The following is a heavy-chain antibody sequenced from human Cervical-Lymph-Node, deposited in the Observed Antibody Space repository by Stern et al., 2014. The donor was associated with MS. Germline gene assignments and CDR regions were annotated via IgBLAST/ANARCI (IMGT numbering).Heavy chain of an antibody. V-gene: IGHV4-31*03. J-gene: IGHJ4*02. Sequence: VQLQESGPGLVKPSQTLSLTCTVSGGSISTTGYYWSRIRQHPGNGLGGIGDINYNGSTYYHPSLKSRGTVSVDTSKNQFSLNLNSVTAADTALYYCARSDRLWGSFDYWGQGRLVTVSS. D-gene: IGHD3-16*01. CDR3: ARSDRLWGSFDY. CDR1: GGSISTTGYY. CDR2: INYNGST.